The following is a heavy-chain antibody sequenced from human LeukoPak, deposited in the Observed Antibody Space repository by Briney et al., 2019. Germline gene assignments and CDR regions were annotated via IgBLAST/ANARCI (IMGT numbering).Heavy chain of an antibody. Sequence: GASVTVSCTASGYTFNEYYIHWVRQAPGQGLEWMGWINPNTGGTHYAQNFQGRVTVTRDTSTTAAYMELSSLRSDDTGVYYSAREEFDAGNYPFFYYMDVWGKGTTVTVSS. CDR2: INPNTGGT. V-gene: IGHV1-2*02. J-gene: IGHJ6*03. CDR1: GYTFNEYY. CDR3: AREEFDAGNYPFFYYMDV. D-gene: IGHD1-26*01.